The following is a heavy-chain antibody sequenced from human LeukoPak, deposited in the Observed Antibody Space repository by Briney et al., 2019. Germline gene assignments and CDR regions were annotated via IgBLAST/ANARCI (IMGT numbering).Heavy chain of an antibody. CDR2: ISTSGDRT. V-gene: IGHV3-23*01. J-gene: IGHJ4*02. D-gene: IGHD1-26*01. CDR3: ARSAVGTSCCTAVDY. CDR1: GFTFSTHA. Sequence: GGSLRLSCAAPGFTFSTHAMTWVRQAPGKGLEWVSGISTSGDRTYYADSVKGRFPISRENSKNTLYLQMNSLRAEDTAEYYCARSAVGTSCCTAVDYWGQGTLVTVSS.